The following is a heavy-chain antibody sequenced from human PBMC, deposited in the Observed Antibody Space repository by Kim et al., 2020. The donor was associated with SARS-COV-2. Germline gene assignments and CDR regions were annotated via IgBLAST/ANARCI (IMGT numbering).Heavy chain of an antibody. Sequence: ASVKVSCKASGYTFTSYGISWVRQAPGQGLEWMGWISAYNGNTNYAQKLQGRVTMTTDTSTSTAYMELRSLRSDDTAVYYCASSDNWNERGWGMDVWGQGTTVTVSS. CDR1: GYTFTSYG. J-gene: IGHJ6*02. D-gene: IGHD1-20*01. V-gene: IGHV1-18*01. CDR3: ASSDNWNERGWGMDV. CDR2: ISAYNGNT.